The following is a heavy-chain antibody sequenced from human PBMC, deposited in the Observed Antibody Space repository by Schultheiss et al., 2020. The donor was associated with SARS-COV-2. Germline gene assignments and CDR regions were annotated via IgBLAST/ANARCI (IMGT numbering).Heavy chain of an antibody. D-gene: IGHD2-15*01. V-gene: IGHV4-39*01. CDR2: IYYSGST. Sequence: GSLRLSCTVSGGSISSSSYYWGWIRQPPGKGLEWIGSIYYSGSTYYNPSLKSRVTISVDTSKNQFSLKLSSVTAADTAVYYCASYIVVVVGATFDYWGQGTLVTVSS. J-gene: IGHJ4*02. CDR3: ASYIVVVVGATFDY. CDR1: GGSISSSSYY.